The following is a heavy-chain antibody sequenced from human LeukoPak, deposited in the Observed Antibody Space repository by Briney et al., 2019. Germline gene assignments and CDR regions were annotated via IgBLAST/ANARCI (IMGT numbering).Heavy chain of an antibody. Sequence: SGGSLRLSCAASGFTFSDCYMSWVRQAPGKGLEWVGNIDEGGSGKWYVDSVKGRFTMSRDNAKNSLFLERNSLRVEDTAVYYCARDRGDGYNYRSPFDSWGQGTLVTVSS. CDR3: ARDRGDGYNYRSPFDS. J-gene: IGHJ4*02. D-gene: IGHD5-24*01. V-gene: IGHV3-7*01. CDR1: GFTFSDCY. CDR2: IDEGGSGK.